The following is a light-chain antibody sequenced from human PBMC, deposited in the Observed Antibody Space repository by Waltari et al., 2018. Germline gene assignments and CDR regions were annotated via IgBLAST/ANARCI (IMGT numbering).Light chain of an antibody. CDR2: DVT. J-gene: IGLJ2*01. CDR1: TSDVGSYNY. V-gene: IGLV2-14*03. CDR3: SSYTSINTLVV. Sequence: QSALTQPASVSGSPEQSITISCTGTTSDVGSYNYVSWYQQPPGKAPKPMIYDVTNRPSGVSNRFSGSKSGNTASLTISGLQAEDEADYYCSSYTSINTLVVFGGGTKLTVL.